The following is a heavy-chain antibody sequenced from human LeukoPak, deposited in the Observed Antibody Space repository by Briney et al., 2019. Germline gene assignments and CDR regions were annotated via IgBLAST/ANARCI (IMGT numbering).Heavy chain of an antibody. CDR2: ISAYNGNT. J-gene: IGHJ4*02. CDR3: ARVRSNDIFPEGDY. D-gene: IGHD3-9*01. CDR1: GYTFTSYG. Sequence: ASVEVSCKASGYTFTSYGISWVRQAPGQGLEWMGWISAYNGNTNYAQKLQGRVTMTTDTSTSTAYMELRSLRSDDTAVYYCARVRSNDIFPEGDYWGQGTLVTVSS. V-gene: IGHV1-18*01.